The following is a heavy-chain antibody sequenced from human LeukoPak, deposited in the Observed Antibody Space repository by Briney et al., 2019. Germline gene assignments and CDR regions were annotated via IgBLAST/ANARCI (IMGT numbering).Heavy chain of an antibody. CDR2: IYHSGST. V-gene: IGHV4-38-2*01. Sequence: KPSETLSLTCAVSGYSISSDNYWVWIRQPPGQGLEWTGGIYHSGSTYYNPSLKSRVTMSVDTSKNQFSLKLSSVTAADTAVYYCAQTIAAKEGPTGDYWGQGTLVTVSS. CDR1: GYSISSDNY. CDR3: AQTIAAKEGPTGDY. D-gene: IGHD6-13*01. J-gene: IGHJ4*02.